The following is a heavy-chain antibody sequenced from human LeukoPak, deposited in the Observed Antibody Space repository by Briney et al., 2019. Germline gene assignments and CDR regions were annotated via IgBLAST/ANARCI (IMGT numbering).Heavy chain of an antibody. Sequence: PGGSLRLSCAASGFTFSSYEMNWVRQAPGKGLEWVSYISSSGSTIYYADSVKGRSTISRDNAKNSLYLQMNSLRAEDTAVYYCARDFGELLFVYWGQGTLVTVSS. CDR3: ARDFGELLFVY. D-gene: IGHD3-10*01. CDR2: ISSSGSTI. CDR1: GFTFSSYE. V-gene: IGHV3-48*03. J-gene: IGHJ4*02.